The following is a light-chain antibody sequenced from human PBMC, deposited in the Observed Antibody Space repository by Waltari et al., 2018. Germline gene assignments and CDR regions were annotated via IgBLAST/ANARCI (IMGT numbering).Light chain of an antibody. CDR2: DAE. CDR1: SRAIGRYTY. CDR3: SAYTTTSPVI. Sequence: QSALTQPASASGSLGQSIPISCSGTSRAIGRYTYVSWYQQHPGKAPKLIIYDAEHRPSGVSHRFSGSKAGNTASLTSSGLRAEDEADYHCSAYTTTSPVIFGGGTKVTVL. V-gene: IGLV2-14*03. J-gene: IGLJ2*01.